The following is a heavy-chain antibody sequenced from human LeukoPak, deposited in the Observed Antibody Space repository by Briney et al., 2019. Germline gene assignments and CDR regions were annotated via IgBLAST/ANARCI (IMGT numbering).Heavy chain of an antibody. J-gene: IGHJ5*02. CDR3: AKDQAHHHSSGSLYDP. CDR1: GFTFDNYG. V-gene: IGHV3-20*04. Sequence: GGSLRLSCAASGFTFDNYGMHWVRQAPGKGLEWVSGINWNGGSTSYADSVKGRFTISRDNAKNSLYLQMNSLRVEDTAVYYCAKDQAHHHSSGSLYDPWGRGSLVTVSS. D-gene: IGHD3-22*01. CDR2: INWNGGST.